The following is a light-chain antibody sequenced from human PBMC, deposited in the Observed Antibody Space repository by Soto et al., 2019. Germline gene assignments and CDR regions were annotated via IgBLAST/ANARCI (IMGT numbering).Light chain of an antibody. V-gene: IGKV3-15*01. CDR3: QHYDNWLT. CDR2: ATS. J-gene: IGKJ4*01. CDR1: QSVTTN. Sequence: IVMTQSPATLSVSPGETATLSCRASQSVTTNLPWYQQKPGQAPSILIYATSTRATGTPARFSGSGSGTEFTLTISRLQGEEFVFYYCQHYDNWLTFGGGTKVEIK.